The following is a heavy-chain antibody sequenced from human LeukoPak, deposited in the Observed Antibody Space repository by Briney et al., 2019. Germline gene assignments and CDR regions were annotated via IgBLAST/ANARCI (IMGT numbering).Heavy chain of an antibody. Sequence: SETLSLTCTVSGYSISSGYFWGWIRQPPGKGLEWIGSFYHSGITNYNPSLKSRVTISVNTSKNQFSLKLSSVTAADTAVYYCARVEEGYGSGRRENYYYYYMDVWGKGTTVTISS. V-gene: IGHV4-38-2*02. CDR2: FYHSGIT. CDR1: GYSISSGYF. D-gene: IGHD3-10*01. J-gene: IGHJ6*03. CDR3: ARVEEGYGSGRRENYYYYYMDV.